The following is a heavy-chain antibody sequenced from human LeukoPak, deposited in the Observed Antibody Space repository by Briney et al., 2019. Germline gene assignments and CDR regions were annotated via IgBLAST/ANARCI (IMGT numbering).Heavy chain of an antibody. Sequence: GASVKFSCKASGYTLSSYYMHWVRQAHGQGLEWMGIINPSGGSTSYAQKFQGRVTMTRDMSTSTVYMELSSLRSEDTAVYYCALPDSSAFQHWGQGTLVTVSS. V-gene: IGHV1-46*01. J-gene: IGHJ1*01. CDR2: INPSGGST. CDR3: ALPDSSAFQH. CDR1: GYTLSSYY. D-gene: IGHD3-22*01.